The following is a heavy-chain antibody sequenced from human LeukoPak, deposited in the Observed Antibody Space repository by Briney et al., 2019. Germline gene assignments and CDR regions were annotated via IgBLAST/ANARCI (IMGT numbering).Heavy chain of an antibody. V-gene: IGHV3-21*01. CDR1: GFTFGAFS. CDR2: ISGSSSYI. Sequence: GGSLRLSCAASGFTFGAFSMNWVRQAPGTGLEWVSSISGSSSYIYYADSVKGRFTISRDNAKNLVYLQMNSLRAEDTAVYYCARGWGRSWDENWFDAWGQGIRVTASS. J-gene: IGHJ5*02. D-gene: IGHD3-16*01. CDR3: ARGWGRSWDENWFDA.